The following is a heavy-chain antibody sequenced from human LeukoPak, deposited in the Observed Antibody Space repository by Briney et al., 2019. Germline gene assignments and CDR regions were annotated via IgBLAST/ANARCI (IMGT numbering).Heavy chain of an antibody. CDR2: INPNSGGT. J-gene: IGHJ4*02. CDR3: ARTHFYVWGSYRYGRCFDY. Sequence: EASVKVSCKAAGYTFTGYYMHWVRQAPGQGLEWMGWINPNSGGTNYAQKFQGRVTMTRDTSISTAYMELSRLRSDDTAVYYCARTHFYVWGSYRYGRCFDYWGQGTLVTVSS. CDR1: GYTFTGYY. V-gene: IGHV1-2*02. D-gene: IGHD3-16*02.